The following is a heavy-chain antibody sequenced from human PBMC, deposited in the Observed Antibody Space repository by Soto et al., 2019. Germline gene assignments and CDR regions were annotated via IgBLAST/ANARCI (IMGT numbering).Heavy chain of an antibody. CDR3: ARARSKLKPIPYYYYYGMDV. D-gene: IGHD2-15*01. V-gene: IGHV4-34*01. J-gene: IGHJ6*02. Sequence: SETLSLTCAGVYLGTYYWGWIRQPPGKGLEWIGEINHSGSTNYNPSLKSRVTISVDTSKNQFSLKLSSVTAADTAVYYCARARSKLKPIPYYYYYGMDVWGQGTTVT. CDR2: INHSGST. CDR1: VYLGTYY.